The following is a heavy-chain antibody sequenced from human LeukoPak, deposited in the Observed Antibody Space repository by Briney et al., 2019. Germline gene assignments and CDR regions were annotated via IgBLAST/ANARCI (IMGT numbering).Heavy chain of an antibody. Sequence: GGTLRLSCAASGFTFSSYGMSWVRQAPGKGLEWVSGISGSGGSTYYADSVKGRFTISRDNSKNTLYLQMNSLRAEDTAVYYCAKTMVRGVMIYALDMWGQGTMLTVSS. CDR2: ISGSGGST. V-gene: IGHV3-23*01. CDR3: AKTMVRGVMIYALDM. D-gene: IGHD3-10*01. CDR1: GFTFSSYG. J-gene: IGHJ3*02.